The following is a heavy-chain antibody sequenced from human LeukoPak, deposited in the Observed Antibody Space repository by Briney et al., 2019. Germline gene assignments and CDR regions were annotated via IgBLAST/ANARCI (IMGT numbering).Heavy chain of an antibody. CDR3: AKENPRSYFDY. V-gene: IGHV3-30*02. J-gene: IGHJ4*02. CDR1: GFTFSSYG. Sequence: GGSLRLSCAASGFTFSSYGMHWVRQAPGKGLEWVAVIWYGGSNKYYADSVKGRFTISRDNSKNTLYLQMNSLRAEDTAVYYCAKENPRSYFDYWGQGTLVTVSS. CDR2: IWYGGSNK.